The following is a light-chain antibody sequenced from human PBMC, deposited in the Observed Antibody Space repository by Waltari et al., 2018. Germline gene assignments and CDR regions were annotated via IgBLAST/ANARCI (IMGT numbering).Light chain of an antibody. V-gene: IGKV3-15*01. Sequence: EIAMTQSTATLSVSPGERATLSCRASQSLGSNLAWYQQKPGQAPRLLIYAASTRATGIPARFSGSGSGTEFTLTISSLQSEDFAIYYCQQYNDWPPTWTFGQGTKVEIK. J-gene: IGKJ1*01. CDR1: QSLGSN. CDR3: QQYNDWPPTWT. CDR2: AAS.